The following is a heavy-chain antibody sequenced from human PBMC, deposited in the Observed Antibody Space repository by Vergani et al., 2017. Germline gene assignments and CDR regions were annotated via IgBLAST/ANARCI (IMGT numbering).Heavy chain of an antibody. CDR1: DSSIMTNPY. V-gene: IGHV4-38-2*01. CDR3: ARHRGSGGFLPSSYFYEMDV. CDR2: IHHSGDT. D-gene: IGHD3-10*01. Sequence: QVQLQEPGAALVKPSETLTLTCDVSDSSIMTNPYWGWFRQSPGKGLEWIGCIHHSGDTHYNSSLKSRVSISIVSSSKFSLSLNSVTAADTAIYYCARHRGSGGFLPSSYFYEMDVWGHGTTVTVSS. J-gene: IGHJ6*02.